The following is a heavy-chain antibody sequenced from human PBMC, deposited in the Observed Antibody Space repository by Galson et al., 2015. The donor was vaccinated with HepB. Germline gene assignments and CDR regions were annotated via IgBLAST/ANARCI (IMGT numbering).Heavy chain of an antibody. J-gene: IGHJ3*02. CDR3: ARDPDFWSGYYGTGAFDI. CDR1: GYTFTSYY. V-gene: IGHV1-46*01. D-gene: IGHD3-3*01. Sequence: SVKVSCKASGYTFTSYYMHWVRQAPGQGLEWMGITNPSGGSTSYAQKFQGRVTMTRDTSTSTVYMELSSLRSEDTAVYYCARDPDFWSGYYGTGAFDIWGQGTMVTVSS. CDR2: TNPSGGST.